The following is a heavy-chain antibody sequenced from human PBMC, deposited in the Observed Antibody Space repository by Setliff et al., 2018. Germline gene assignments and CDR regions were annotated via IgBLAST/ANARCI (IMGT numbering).Heavy chain of an antibody. CDR1: GYSINSPFT. V-gene: IGHV4-38-2*02. J-gene: IGHJ4*02. Sequence: SETLSLTCAVSGYSINSPFTWGWIRQPPGKGLEWIGTIFDNGSTFYNPSLNSRVTMSVDTSKNQFSLRLRSVTAADTAVYFCARDNTMVGATDYWGLGTLVTVSS. CDR3: ARDNTMVGATDY. CDR2: IFDNGST. D-gene: IGHD1-26*01.